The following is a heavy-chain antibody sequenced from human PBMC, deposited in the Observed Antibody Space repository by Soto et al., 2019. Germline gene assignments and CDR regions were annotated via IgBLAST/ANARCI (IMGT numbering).Heavy chain of an antibody. V-gene: IGHV2-5*02. J-gene: IGHJ4*02. D-gene: IGHD1-26*01. CDR1: GFSLTIDRVG. Sequence: QITLKESGPTLVKHTQTLTLTCTFSGFSLTIDRVGVGWIRQPQGEALEWLAVVYWDDTKTYRPSLESRLTITKDTSKNQVALTMTNMDSLDTATYYRAHAYGGMSLYWGQGTLVTVYS. CDR2: VYWDDTK. CDR3: AHAYGGMSLY.